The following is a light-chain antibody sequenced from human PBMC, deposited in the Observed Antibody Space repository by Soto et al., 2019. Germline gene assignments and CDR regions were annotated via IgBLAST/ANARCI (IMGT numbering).Light chain of an antibody. Sequence: QPVLTQSPSASASRGASVKLTCTLSSGHSSYVIAWHQQQPEKGPRYLMKVNSDGSHSKGDGIPDRLSGSSSGAERHLTISSLQSDDEADYYCETWDSGIVVFGGGTKLTVL. V-gene: IGLV4-69*01. J-gene: IGLJ2*01. CDR2: VNSDGSH. CDR3: ETWDSGIVV. CDR1: SGHSSYV.